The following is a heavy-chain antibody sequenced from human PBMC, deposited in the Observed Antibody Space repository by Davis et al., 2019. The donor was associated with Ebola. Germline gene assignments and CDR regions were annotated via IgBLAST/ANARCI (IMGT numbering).Heavy chain of an antibody. CDR1: GFTFSSYA. Sequence: GGSLRPPCAAPGFTFSSYAMSWASQAPGKGLEWVSAISGSGGSTYYADSVKGRFTISRDNSKNTLYLQMNSLRAEDTAVYYCAKDPSRPKCYWGQGTLVTVSS. J-gene: IGHJ4*02. D-gene: IGHD6-6*01. V-gene: IGHV3-23*01. CDR2: ISGSGGST. CDR3: AKDPSRPKCY.